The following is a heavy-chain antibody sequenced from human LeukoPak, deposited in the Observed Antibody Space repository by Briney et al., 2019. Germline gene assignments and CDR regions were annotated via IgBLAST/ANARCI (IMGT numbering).Heavy chain of an antibody. CDR1: GYTFTGYY. CDR2: INPNSGGT. D-gene: IGHD2-15*01. V-gene: IGHV1-2*02. CDR3: ARAPGYCSGGSCYSGAFDI. Sequence: ASVKVSCKASGYTFTGYYMHWVRQAPGQGLEWMGWINPNSGGTNYAQKFQGRVTMTRDTPISTAYMELSRLRSDDTAVYHCARAPGYCSGGSCYSGAFDIWGQGTMVTVSS. J-gene: IGHJ3*02.